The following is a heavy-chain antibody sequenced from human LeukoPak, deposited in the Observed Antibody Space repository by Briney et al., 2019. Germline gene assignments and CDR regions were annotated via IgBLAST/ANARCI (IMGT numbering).Heavy chain of an antibody. J-gene: IGHJ4*02. CDR2: IKSKTGGGTT. D-gene: IGHD6-13*01. CDR3: ATTPGSSWYEGLAL. V-gene: IGHV3-15*01. Sequence: PGGSLRLSCAASGFTFSDAWMSWVRQAPGKGLEWVGRIKSKTGGGTTDYAAPVKGRFSISRDDSKNTLYLQMNSLRAEDTAVYYCATTPGSSWYEGLALWGQGTLVTVSS. CDR1: GFTFSDAW.